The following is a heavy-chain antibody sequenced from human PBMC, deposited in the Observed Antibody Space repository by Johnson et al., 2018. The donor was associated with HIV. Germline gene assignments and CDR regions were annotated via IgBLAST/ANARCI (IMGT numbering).Heavy chain of an antibody. CDR1: GFALSSYW. V-gene: IGHV3-7*03. D-gene: IGHD1-26*01. J-gene: IGHJ3*02. Sequence: VQLVESGGGLVQPGGSLRLSCAASGFALSSYWMSWVRQAPGKGLEWVANIKQDGSEKYYVDSVKGRFTISRDNAKNSLYLQMNSLRAEDTAVYYCATFGGGSFHAFDIWGQGTMVTVSS. CDR3: ATFGGGSFHAFDI. CDR2: IKQDGSEK.